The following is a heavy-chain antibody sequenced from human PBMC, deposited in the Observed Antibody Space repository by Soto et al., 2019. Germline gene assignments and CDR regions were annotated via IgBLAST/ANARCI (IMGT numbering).Heavy chain of an antibody. J-gene: IGHJ4*02. D-gene: IGHD3-10*01. CDR1: GGSFSGYY. Sequence: SETLSLTCAVYGGSFSGYYWTWIRQPPGTGLEWIGEINHSGSTNYNPSLKSRVTISVDTSKNQFSLKLSSVTAADTAVYYCARADFGRIRYGSGSYYNVYYFDYWGQGTLVTVSS. V-gene: IGHV4-34*01. CDR2: INHSGST. CDR3: ARADFGRIRYGSGSYYNVYYFDY.